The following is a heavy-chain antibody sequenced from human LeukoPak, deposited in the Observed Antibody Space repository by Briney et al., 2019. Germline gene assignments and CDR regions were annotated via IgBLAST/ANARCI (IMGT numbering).Heavy chain of an antibody. CDR1: GFTFSDYY. CDR3: GSEIMTAVLPYFDY. V-gene: IGHV3-11*04. D-gene: IGHD4-17*01. Sequence: GGSLRLSCAASGFTFSDYYMSWIRQAPGKGLEWVSYISSSGSTIYYADSVKGRFTISRDNAKNSLYLQMNSLRAEDTAVYYCGSEIMTAVLPYFDYWAQGPLATVSS. J-gene: IGHJ4*02. CDR2: ISSSGSTI.